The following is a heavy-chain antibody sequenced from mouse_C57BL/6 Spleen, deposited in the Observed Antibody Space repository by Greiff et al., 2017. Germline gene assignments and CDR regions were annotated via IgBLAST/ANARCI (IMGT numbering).Heavy chain of an antibody. CDR1: GYTFTSYG. CDR2: IYPRSGKT. V-gene: IGHV1-81*01. J-gene: IGHJ4*01. CDR3: AREYYGSSSYAMDY. D-gene: IGHD1-1*01. Sequence: VQLQQSGAELARPGASVKLSCKASGYTFTSYGISWVKQRTGQGLEWIGEIYPRSGKTYYNEKFKGKATLTADKSSSTAYMELRSLTSDDSAFYFCAREYYGSSSYAMDYWGQGTSVTVSS.